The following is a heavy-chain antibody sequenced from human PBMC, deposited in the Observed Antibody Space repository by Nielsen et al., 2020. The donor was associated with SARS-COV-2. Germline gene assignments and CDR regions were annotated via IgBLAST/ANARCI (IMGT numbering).Heavy chain of an antibody. CDR1: GGSFSSYY. V-gene: IGHV4-39*01. Sequence: SETLSLTCAVYGGSFSSYYWGWIRQPPGKGLEWIGSIYYSGSTYYNPSLKSRVTISVDTSKNQFSLKLSSVTAADTAVYYCARHPLGAYMIVVVRHAFDIWGQGTMVTVSS. CDR2: IYYSGST. D-gene: IGHD3-22*01. J-gene: IGHJ3*02. CDR3: ARHPLGAYMIVVVRHAFDI.